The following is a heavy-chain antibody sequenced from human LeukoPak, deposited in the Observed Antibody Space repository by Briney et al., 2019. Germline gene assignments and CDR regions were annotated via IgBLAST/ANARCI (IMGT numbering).Heavy chain of an antibody. J-gene: IGHJ3*02. CDR3: AREYYYDSSGYSDAFDI. CDR1: GGSISSYY. D-gene: IGHD3-22*01. CDR2: IYYSGST. V-gene: IGHV4-59*08. Sequence: SETLSLTCAVSGGSISSYYWSWSRQPPEKGQGWIGCIYYSGSTKYNPSLKSRVTLSVDTSKNQFSLKLSSVTAADTAVYYCAREYYYDSSGYSDAFDIWGQGTMVTVSS.